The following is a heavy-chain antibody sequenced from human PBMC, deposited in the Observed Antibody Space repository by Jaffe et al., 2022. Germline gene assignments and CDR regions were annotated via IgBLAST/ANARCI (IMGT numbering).Heavy chain of an antibody. J-gene: IGHJ3*02. CDR1: GFTVSSNY. D-gene: IGHD1-26*01. CDR2: IYSGGST. Sequence: EVQLVESGGGLVQPGGSLRLSCAASGFTVSSNYMSWVRQAPGKGLEWVSVIYSGGSTYYADSVKGRFTISRHNSKNTLYLQMNSLRAEDTAVYYCARDNSGSYYNAFDIWGQGTMVTVSS. V-gene: IGHV3-53*04. CDR3: ARDNSGSYYNAFDI.